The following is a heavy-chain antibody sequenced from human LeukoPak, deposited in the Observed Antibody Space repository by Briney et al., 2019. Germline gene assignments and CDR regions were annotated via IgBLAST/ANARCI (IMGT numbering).Heavy chain of an antibody. Sequence: GGSLRLSCAASGFTFSSYAMHWVRQAPGKGLEWVAVISYDGSNKYYADSVRGRFTISRDNSKNTLYLQMNSLRAEDTAVYYCARDSLGYCSGGSCLHWGQGTLVTVSS. CDR1: GFTFSSYA. D-gene: IGHD2-15*01. CDR3: ARDSLGYCSGGSCLH. CDR2: ISYDGSNK. J-gene: IGHJ4*02. V-gene: IGHV3-30-3*01.